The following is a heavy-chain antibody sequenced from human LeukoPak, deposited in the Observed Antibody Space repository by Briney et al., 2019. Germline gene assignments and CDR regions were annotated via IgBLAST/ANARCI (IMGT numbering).Heavy chain of an antibody. Sequence: GGSLRLSSAASGFTFSSYEMNWVRQAPGKGPEWVAYITANNTTKYYADSVKGRFTISRDNAKKSLFLQMNSLRAEDTAVYYCAAASAFSSSWRSWGQGTVVTVSS. CDR1: GFTFSSYE. CDR2: ITANNTTK. V-gene: IGHV3-48*03. CDR3: AAASAFSSSWRS. D-gene: IGHD6-13*01. J-gene: IGHJ5*02.